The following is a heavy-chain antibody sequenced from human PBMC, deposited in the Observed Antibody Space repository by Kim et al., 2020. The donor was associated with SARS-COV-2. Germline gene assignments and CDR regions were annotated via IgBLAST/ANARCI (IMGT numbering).Heavy chain of an antibody. D-gene: IGHD6-13*01. Sequence: GGSLRLSCVVSGFTFNNYWMNWVRQAPGKGLEWVATINKDETKKFYVDSVNGRFTISRDNAKTSLFLQMNSLRAEDTAVYYCARHPAAGTIDNWGQGTLVTVSS. CDR2: INKDETKK. J-gene: IGHJ4*02. CDR1: GFTFNNYW. V-gene: IGHV3-7*01. CDR3: ARHPAAGTIDN.